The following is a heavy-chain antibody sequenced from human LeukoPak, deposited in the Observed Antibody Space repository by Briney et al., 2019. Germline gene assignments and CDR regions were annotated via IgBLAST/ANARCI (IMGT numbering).Heavy chain of an antibody. CDR3: ARYSSSSGGAAYYLDY. J-gene: IGHJ4*01. CDR2: ISGDGSVT. D-gene: IGHD6-6*01. V-gene: IGHV3-74*01. Sequence: PGGSLRLSCTASGFTLRNYWMHWVRQVPGKRLVWVSRISGDGSVTIYADSVQGRFTNSRDNAKNILYLQINSLRSEDTAVYYCARYSSSSGGAAYYLDYWGHGTLVTVSS. CDR1: GFTLRNYW.